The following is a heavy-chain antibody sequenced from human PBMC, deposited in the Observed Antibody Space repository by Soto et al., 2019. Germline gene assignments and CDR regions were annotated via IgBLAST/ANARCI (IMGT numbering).Heavy chain of an antibody. CDR1: DGSLTEYH. D-gene: IGHD1-1*01. J-gene: IGHJ5*02. CDR3: ARGQSAVDVFFPTPFPFDP. V-gene: IGHV4-34*01. Sequence: SETLSLTCVVYDGSLTEYHWSWVRQTPGKGLEWIGEVSHHGTSHYNPSLGSRVIMSFDTSKDQFSLTLLSVPAADTGIYYCARGQSAVDVFFPTPFPFDPWGPGTPVTVSS. CDR2: VSHHGTS.